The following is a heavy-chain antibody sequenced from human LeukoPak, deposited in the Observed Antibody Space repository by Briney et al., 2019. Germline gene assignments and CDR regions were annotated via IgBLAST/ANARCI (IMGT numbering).Heavy chain of an antibody. CDR1: GYSISSGYY. V-gene: IGHV4-38-2*01. J-gene: IGHJ4*02. CDR3: ARLRGQGFDS. CDR2: MYHSGNT. Sequence: SETLSLTCAVSGYSISSGYYWDWIRQPPGKGLESIGSMYHSGNTYYNPSLKSRVTISIDTSKNQFSLKLSSVTAADTAIYYCARLRGQGFDSWGQGTLVTVSS.